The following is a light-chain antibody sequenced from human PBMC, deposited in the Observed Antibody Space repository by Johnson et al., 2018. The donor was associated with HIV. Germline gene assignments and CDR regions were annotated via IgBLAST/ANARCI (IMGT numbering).Light chain of an antibody. CDR3: GTWDSSLSAYV. CDR1: SSNIGNNY. V-gene: IGLV1-51*02. J-gene: IGLJ1*01. Sequence: QSVLTQPPSVSAAPGQKVTISCSGSSSNIGNNYVSWYQQLPETAPKLLIYENNKRPSGIPDRFSGSKSATSATLGVTGLQTGDEADYFCGTWDSSLSAYVFGTGTKVTVL. CDR2: ENN.